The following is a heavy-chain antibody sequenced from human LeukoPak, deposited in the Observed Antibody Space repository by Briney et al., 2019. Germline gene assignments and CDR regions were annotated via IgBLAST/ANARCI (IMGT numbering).Heavy chain of an antibody. CDR1: GGSFSSYY. Sequence: SETLSLTCTVAGGSFSSYYWRWIRQPPGKGLEWIGHIYYTGTTKYNPSLKSRAAIIIDTSKNEFSLRLSSVTASDTAMYFCARQIYWGSEYFDFWGQGTLVTVSS. D-gene: IGHD3-16*01. CDR2: IYYTGTT. J-gene: IGHJ4*02. CDR3: ARQIYWGSEYFDF. V-gene: IGHV4-59*08.